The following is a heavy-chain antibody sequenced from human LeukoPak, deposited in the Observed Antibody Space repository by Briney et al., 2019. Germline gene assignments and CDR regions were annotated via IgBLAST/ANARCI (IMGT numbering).Heavy chain of an antibody. Sequence: SETLSLTCTVSGGSISSYYWSWIRRPPGKGREWIGDIYYSGSTNYNPSLKSRVTISVDTSKNQFSLKLSSVTAADTAVYYCASQYSSGWYRFDYWGQGTLVTVSS. CDR3: ASQYSSGWYRFDY. CDR1: GGSISSYY. CDR2: IYYSGST. V-gene: IGHV4-59*08. J-gene: IGHJ4*02. D-gene: IGHD6-19*01.